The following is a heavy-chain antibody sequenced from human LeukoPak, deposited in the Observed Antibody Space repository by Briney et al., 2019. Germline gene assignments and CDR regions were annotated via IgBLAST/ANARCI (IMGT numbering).Heavy chain of an antibody. CDR1: GFTFRNYW. CDR3: ARAPMVRANVVDY. CDR2: TNIDGSTS. D-gene: IGHD4/OR15-4a*01. V-gene: IGHV3-74*01. J-gene: IGHJ4*02. Sequence: GGSLRLSCAASGFTFRNYWMHWVRQAPGKGLVWVSRTNIDGSTSTYADSVQGRFSISRDNAKNTLYLQMNSLRAEDTAVYYCARAPMVRANVVDYWGQGTLVTVSS.